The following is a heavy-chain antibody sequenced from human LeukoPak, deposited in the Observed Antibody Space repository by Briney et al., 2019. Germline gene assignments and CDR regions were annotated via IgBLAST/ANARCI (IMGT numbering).Heavy chain of an antibody. CDR3: AKSPRNYYGSGFDWFDP. CDR1: GFSFSSHG. D-gene: IGHD3-10*01. J-gene: IGHJ5*02. V-gene: IGHV3-23*01. Sequence: GGSLRLSCAGSGFSFSSHGMNWVRQAPGKGLEWVSGISPSGDITYYTDSVRGRFTISRDNSKNTLYLQMNSLRAEDTAVYYCAKSPRNYYGSGFDWFDPWGQGTLVTVSS. CDR2: ISPSGDIT.